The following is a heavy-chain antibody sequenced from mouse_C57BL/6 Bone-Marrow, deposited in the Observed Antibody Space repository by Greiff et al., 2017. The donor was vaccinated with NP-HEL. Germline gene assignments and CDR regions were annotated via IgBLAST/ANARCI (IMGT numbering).Heavy chain of an antibody. D-gene: IGHD2-4*01. CDR1: GYSFTGYY. Sequence: EVKVVESGPELVKPGASVKISCKASGYSFTGYYMNWVKQSPEKSLEWIGEINPSTGGTTYNQKFKAKATLTVDKSSSTAYMQLKSLTSEDSAVYYCARVDDYDDRYAMDYWGQGTSVTVSS. V-gene: IGHV1-42*01. CDR3: ARVDDYDDRYAMDY. J-gene: IGHJ4*01. CDR2: INPSTGGT.